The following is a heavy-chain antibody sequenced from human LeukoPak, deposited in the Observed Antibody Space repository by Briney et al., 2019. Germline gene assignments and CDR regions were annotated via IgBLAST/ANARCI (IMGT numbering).Heavy chain of an antibody. CDR1: GFTFSSYA. Sequence: GGSLRLSCAASGFTFSSYAMSWVRQAPGKGLEWVSAISGSGGSTYYADSVKGRFTISGDNSKNTLYLQMNSLRAEDTAVYYCAKVQTPYAVLRYFHWFLNPFDYWGQGTLVTVSS. D-gene: IGHD3-9*01. CDR2: ISGSGGST. CDR3: AKVQTPYAVLRYFHWFLNPFDY. J-gene: IGHJ4*02. V-gene: IGHV3-23*01.